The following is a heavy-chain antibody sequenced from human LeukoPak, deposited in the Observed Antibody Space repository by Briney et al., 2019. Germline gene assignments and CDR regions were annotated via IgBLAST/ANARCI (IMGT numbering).Heavy chain of an antibody. D-gene: IGHD2-2*01. CDR1: GYSFNTNW. CDR3: ARKIPSGPIDY. CDR2: IYPSNSDT. Sequence: GESLKISCQGSGYSFNTNWIGWVRQKPGYGLEWMGLIYPSNSDTKYTPSFRGQVTISADQSISTAYLQWDSLKASDTAMYYCARKIPSGPIDYWGQGTLVTVSS. J-gene: IGHJ4*02. V-gene: IGHV5-51*01.